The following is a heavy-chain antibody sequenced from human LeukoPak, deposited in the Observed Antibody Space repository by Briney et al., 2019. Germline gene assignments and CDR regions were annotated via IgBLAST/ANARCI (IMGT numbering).Heavy chain of an antibody. D-gene: IGHD4-23*01. CDR2: LGASGTNT. J-gene: IGHJ4*02. Sequence: GGSLRLSCVASGFTLTTSAMTWVRQAPGKGLEWVSSLGASGTNTFYADSVKGRFTNSKDTSKNTLYLQMSSLRAEDTAVYYCAKTLGGRWFFDCWGQGTLVTVS. CDR3: AKTLGGRWFFDC. V-gene: IGHV3-23*01. CDR1: GFTLTTSA.